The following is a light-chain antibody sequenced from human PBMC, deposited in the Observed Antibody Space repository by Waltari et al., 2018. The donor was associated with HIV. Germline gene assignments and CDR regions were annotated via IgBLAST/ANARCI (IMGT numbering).Light chain of an antibody. CDR1: QSLNKW. CDR2: EAS. V-gene: IGKV1-5*03. CDR3: QQYNRYLIT. J-gene: IGKJ5*01. Sequence: DIQMTQSPSTLSASLGDRVTITCRASQSLNKWLAWYQQKPGKAPKLLIYEASTLDSGVPSRFSGSGSGTEFALTISSLQPDDFATYYCQQYNRYLITFGQGTRLEIK.